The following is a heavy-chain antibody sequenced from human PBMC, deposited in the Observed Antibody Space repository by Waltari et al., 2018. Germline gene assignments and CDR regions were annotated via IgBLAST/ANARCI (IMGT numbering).Heavy chain of an antibody. CDR1: GYSISSGYS. J-gene: IGHJ3*02. Sequence: QVQLQESGPGLVKPSETLSLPCAVSGYSISSGYSWGWIRQPPGKGLEWIGSIYHSGSTYYNPSLKSRVTISVDTSKNQFSLKLSSVTAADTAVYYCASSSAIDAFDIWGQGTMVTVSS. V-gene: IGHV4-38-2*01. CDR2: IYHSGST. CDR3: ASSSAIDAFDI. D-gene: IGHD2-2*01.